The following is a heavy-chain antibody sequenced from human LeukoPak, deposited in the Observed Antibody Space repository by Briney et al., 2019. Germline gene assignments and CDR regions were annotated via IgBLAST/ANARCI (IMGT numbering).Heavy chain of an antibody. D-gene: IGHD3-10*01. CDR1: GYTFTGYY. Sequence: GASVMVSCKASGYTFTGYYMHWVRQAPGQGLEWMGRINPNSGGTNYAQKFQGRVTMTRDTSISTAYMELSRLRSDDTAVYYCARLLMVRGVAHFDYWGQGTLVTVSS. CDR3: ARLLMVRGVAHFDY. J-gene: IGHJ4*02. CDR2: INPNSGGT. V-gene: IGHV1-2*06.